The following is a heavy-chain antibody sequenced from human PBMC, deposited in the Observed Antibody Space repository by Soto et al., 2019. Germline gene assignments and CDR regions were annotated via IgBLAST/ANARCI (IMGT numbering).Heavy chain of an antibody. V-gene: IGHV1-69*13. Sequence: ASVKVSCKASGGTFSSYAISWVRQAPGQGLEWMGGIIPIFGTANYAQKFQGRVTITADESTSTAYMELSSLRSEDTAVYYCARDRVEQQLVRNEFYYYYYGMDVWGQGTTVTVSS. J-gene: IGHJ6*02. D-gene: IGHD6-13*01. CDR3: ARDRVEQQLVRNEFYYYYYGMDV. CDR2: IIPIFGTA. CDR1: GGTFSSYA.